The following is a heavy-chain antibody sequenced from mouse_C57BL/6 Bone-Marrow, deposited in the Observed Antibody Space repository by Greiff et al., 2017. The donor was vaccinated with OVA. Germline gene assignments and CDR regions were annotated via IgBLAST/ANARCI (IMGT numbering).Heavy chain of an antibody. V-gene: IGHV1-50*01. Sequence: VQLQQPGAELVKPGASVKLSCKASGYTFTSYWMQWVKQRPGQGLEWIGEIDPSDSYTNYNQKFKGKATLTVDTSSSTAYMQLSSLTSEDSAVYYGARWRDSNYASYYAMDYWGQGTSVTVSS. CDR3: ARWRDSNYASYYAMDY. D-gene: IGHD2-5*01. CDR1: GYTFTSYW. CDR2: IDPSDSYT. J-gene: IGHJ4*01.